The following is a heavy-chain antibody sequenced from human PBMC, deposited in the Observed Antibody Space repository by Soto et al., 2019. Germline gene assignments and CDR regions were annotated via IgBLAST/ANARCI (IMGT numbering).Heavy chain of an antibody. J-gene: IGHJ5*02. CDR3: AHPYSSSWFDP. D-gene: IGHD6-13*01. Sequence: KESGPTLVKPPQTLTLTCTFSGFSLSTSGVGVGWIRQPPGKALEWLALIYWDDDKRYSPSLKSRLTITKDASKKQVVLTMTNMDPVDTATYYCAHPYSSSWFDPWGQGTLVTVSS. CDR2: IYWDDDK. V-gene: IGHV2-5*02. CDR1: GFSLSTSGVG.